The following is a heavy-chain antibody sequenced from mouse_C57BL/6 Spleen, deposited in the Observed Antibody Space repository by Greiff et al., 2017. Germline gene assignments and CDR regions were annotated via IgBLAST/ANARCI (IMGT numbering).Heavy chain of an antibody. V-gene: IGHV1-61*01. CDR2: IYPSDSET. Sequence: QVQLQQPGAELVRPGSSVKLSCKASGYTFTSYWMDWVKQRPGQGLEWIGNIYPSDSETHYNQKFKDKATLTVDKSSSTAYMQLSSLTSEDSAVYYCARPMIRNYAMDYWGQGTPVTVSS. CDR3: ARPMIRNYAMDY. D-gene: IGHD2-4*01. CDR1: GYTFTSYW. J-gene: IGHJ4*01.